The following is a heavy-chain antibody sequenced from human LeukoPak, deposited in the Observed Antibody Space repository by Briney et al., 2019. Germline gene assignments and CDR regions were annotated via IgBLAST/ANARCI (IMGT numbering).Heavy chain of an antibody. CDR3: AKYYYDSSGYLTDY. Sequence: PGGSLRLSCVASGFTFSSYAMSWARQAPGKGLEWVSAISGSGDSTYYADSVKGRFTISRDNSKNTLYLQMNSLRAEDTAVYYCAKYYYDSSGYLTDYWGQGTLVTVSS. J-gene: IGHJ4*02. V-gene: IGHV3-23*01. CDR1: GFTFSSYA. CDR2: ISGSGDST. D-gene: IGHD3-22*01.